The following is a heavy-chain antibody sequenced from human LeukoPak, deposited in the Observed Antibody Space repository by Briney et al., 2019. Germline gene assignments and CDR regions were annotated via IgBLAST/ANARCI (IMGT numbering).Heavy chain of an antibody. CDR2: MNPNSGNT. Sequence: ASVKVSCKASGYTFTSYDINWVRQATGQGLEWMGWMNPNSGNTGYAQKFQGRVTMTRNTSISTAYMELSSLRSEDTAVYYCAIAYSSRPTYAFDIWGQGTMVTVSS. V-gene: IGHV1-8*01. D-gene: IGHD6-13*01. J-gene: IGHJ3*02. CDR3: AIAYSSRPTYAFDI. CDR1: GYTFTSYD.